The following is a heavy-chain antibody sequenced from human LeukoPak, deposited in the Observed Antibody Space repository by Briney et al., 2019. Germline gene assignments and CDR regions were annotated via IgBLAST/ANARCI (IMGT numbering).Heavy chain of an antibody. CDR2: ISSSGSTI. Sequence: PGGSLRLSCAASGFTFSDYYMSWIRQAPGKGLEWVSYISSSGSTIYYADSVKGRFTISRDNAKNSLYLQMNSLRAEDTAVYYCARDHLYYYDSSGHFDYWGQGTLVTVSS. CDR3: ARDHLYYYDSSGHFDY. V-gene: IGHV3-11*04. D-gene: IGHD3-22*01. J-gene: IGHJ4*02. CDR1: GFTFSDYY.